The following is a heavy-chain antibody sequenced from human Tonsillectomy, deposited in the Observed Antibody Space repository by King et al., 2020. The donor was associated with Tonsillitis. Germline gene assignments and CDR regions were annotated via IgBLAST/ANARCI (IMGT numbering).Heavy chain of an antibody. Sequence: VQLQESGPGLVKPSETLSLTCTVSGGSISSYYWSWIRPPPGEGLEWIGRIYTSGGTNYNPSHKSRVTMSVDTSKNPFSLKLSSVTAADTAVYYCARAVVPAAHNWFDPWGQGTLVTVSS. V-gene: IGHV4-4*07. CDR3: ARAVVPAAHNWFDP. D-gene: IGHD2-2*01. CDR1: GGSISSYY. J-gene: IGHJ5*02. CDR2: IYTSGGT.